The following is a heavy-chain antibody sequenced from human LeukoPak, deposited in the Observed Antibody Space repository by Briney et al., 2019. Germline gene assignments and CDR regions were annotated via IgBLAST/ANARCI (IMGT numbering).Heavy chain of an antibody. CDR2: IIPIFGTA. D-gene: IGHD2-15*01. CDR1: GGTFSSYA. V-gene: IGHV1-69*06. CDR3: ASVYVMGYCSGGSCYSGLDY. Sequence: SVKVSCKASGGTFSSYAISWVRQAPGQGLEGMGGIIPIFGTANYAQKFQGRVTITPDKSTSTAYMELSSLRSEDTAVYYCASVYVMGYCSGGSCYSGLDYWGQGTLVTVSS. J-gene: IGHJ4*02.